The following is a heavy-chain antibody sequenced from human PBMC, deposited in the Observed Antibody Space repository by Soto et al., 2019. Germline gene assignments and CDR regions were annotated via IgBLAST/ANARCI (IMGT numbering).Heavy chain of an antibody. Sequence: QVQLVQSGAEVKKPGASVKVSCKASGYTFTSYGISWVRQAPGQGLEWMGWISAYNGNTNYAQKLQGRVTMTTDTSTGTAYMELRSLRSDDTAVYYCARLKVVPAAIGMYYYYYMDVWGKGTTVTVSS. J-gene: IGHJ6*03. V-gene: IGHV1-18*01. CDR1: GYTFTSYG. CDR2: ISAYNGNT. D-gene: IGHD2-2*01. CDR3: ARLKVVPAAIGMYYYYYMDV.